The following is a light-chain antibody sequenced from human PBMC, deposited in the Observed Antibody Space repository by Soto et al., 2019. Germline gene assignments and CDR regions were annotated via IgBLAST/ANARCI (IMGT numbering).Light chain of an antibody. CDR3: SSYRSGDTYV. CDR2: DVT. J-gene: IGLJ1*01. Sequence: QSVQTQPASVSGSPGQSITISCTGTSSDVGGYNYVSWYQQHPGKAPKLMIYDVTNRPSGVSNRFSGSKSGNTASLTISGLQAEDEADYYCSSYRSGDTYVFGIGTKVTVL. V-gene: IGLV2-14*01. CDR1: SSDVGGYNY.